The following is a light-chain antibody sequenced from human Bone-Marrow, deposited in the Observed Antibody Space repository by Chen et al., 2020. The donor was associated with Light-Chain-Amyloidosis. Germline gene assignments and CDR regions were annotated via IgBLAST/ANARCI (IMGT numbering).Light chain of an antibody. CDR3: QSAYSSGTYEVI. CDR1: DLPTKY. Sequence: SDELTQPPSVSVSPGQTARITCSGDDLPTKYAYWYQQKPGQAPVLVINRDTERPSGISERFSGSSSGTTATLTISGVQAEDEADYHCQSAYSSGTYEVIFGGGTKLTVL. V-gene: IGLV3-25*03. J-gene: IGLJ2*01. CDR2: RDT.